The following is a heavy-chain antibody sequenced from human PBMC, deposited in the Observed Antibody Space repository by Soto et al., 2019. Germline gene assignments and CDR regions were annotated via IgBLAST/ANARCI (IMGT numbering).Heavy chain of an antibody. Sequence: GWSLRLSCASSGFTFSSHLMQWVRQAPGQGLEWVSGISGIGGGGSTFYTGSVKGRFTISRDNSKNTLYLQMSSLRVEDTAIYYCAQTWGSYREVFDYWGHGTLVTVSS. CDR2: ISGIGGGGST. V-gene: IGHV3-23*01. D-gene: IGHD3-16*02. CDR3: AQTWGSYREVFDY. CDR1: GFTFSSHL. J-gene: IGHJ4*01.